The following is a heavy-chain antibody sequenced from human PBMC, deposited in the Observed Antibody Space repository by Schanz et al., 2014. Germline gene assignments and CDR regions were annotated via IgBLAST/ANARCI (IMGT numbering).Heavy chain of an antibody. V-gene: IGHV1-8*01. CDR1: GYTFTSYD. CDR3: ARGPLGTSP. D-gene: IGHD5-12*01. J-gene: IGHJ5*02. Sequence: QVQLIQSGAEVKKPGASVKVSCTASGYTFTSYDINWVRQAPGQGLEWLGWMNPNSGNPGFAQKFRGRVTMTRNTSMSTAYMELRSLRSEDTAVYYCARGPLGTSPWGQGTLVTVSS. CDR2: MNPNSGNP.